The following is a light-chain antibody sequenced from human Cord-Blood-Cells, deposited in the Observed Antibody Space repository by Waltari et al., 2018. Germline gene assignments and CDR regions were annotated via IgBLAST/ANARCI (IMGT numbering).Light chain of an antibody. Sequence: DIQMPQSPSSLSSSVGERVTITCRASQGIRNSLAWYQQKPGKAPKLLLYAASRVESGDPSRFGGSGSGTDYTLTISSRQPEYFATYYFQQYYSTPRTFGQGTRVEIK. CDR1: QGIRNS. CDR2: AAS. V-gene: IGKV1-NL1*01. J-gene: IGKJ1*01. CDR3: QQYYSTPRT.